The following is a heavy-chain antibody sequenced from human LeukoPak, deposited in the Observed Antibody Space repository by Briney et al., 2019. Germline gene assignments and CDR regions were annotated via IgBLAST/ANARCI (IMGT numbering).Heavy chain of an antibody. CDR2: ISGSGNS. CDR3: AKAGVPWGGMDV. V-gene: IGHV3-23*01. CDR1: GFTFSSYA. J-gene: IGHJ6*02. D-gene: IGHD3-16*01. Sequence: GGSLRLSCAASGFTFSSYAMNWVRKAPGKGLEWVSVISGSGNSYYADSVKGRFTISRDNSKNTLYLHMNSLRAEDTAVYYCAKAGVPWGGMDVWGQGTTVTVSS.